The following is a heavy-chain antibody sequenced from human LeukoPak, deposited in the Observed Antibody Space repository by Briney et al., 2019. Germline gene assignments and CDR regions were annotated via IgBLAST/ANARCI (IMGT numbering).Heavy chain of an antibody. J-gene: IGHJ3*02. CDR3: AKGVRITMVRGAFDI. CDR1: GFTFDDYA. Sequence: GGSLRLSCAASGFTFDDYAMHWVRQAPGKSLEWVSGISWNSGSIGYADSVKGRFSISRDNAKNSLYLQMNSLRAEDTALYYCAKGVRITMVRGAFDIWGQGTMVTVSS. V-gene: IGHV3-9*01. D-gene: IGHD3-10*01. CDR2: ISWNSGSI.